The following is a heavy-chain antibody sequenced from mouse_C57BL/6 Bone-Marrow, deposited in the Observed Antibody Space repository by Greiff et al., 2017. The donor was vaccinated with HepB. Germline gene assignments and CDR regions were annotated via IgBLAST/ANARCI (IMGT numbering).Heavy chain of an antibody. J-gene: IGHJ4*01. CDR1: GFTFSSYG. D-gene: IGHD1-1*01. CDR2: ISSGGSYT. V-gene: IGHV5-6*02. Sequence: DVMLVESGGDLVKPGGSLKLSCAASGFTFSSYGMSWVRQTPDKRLEWVATISSGGSYTYYPDSVKGRCTISRDNAKNTLYLQMSSLKSEDTAMYYCARGYYYGSSCYAMDYWGQGTSVTVSS. CDR3: ARGYYYGSSCYAMDY.